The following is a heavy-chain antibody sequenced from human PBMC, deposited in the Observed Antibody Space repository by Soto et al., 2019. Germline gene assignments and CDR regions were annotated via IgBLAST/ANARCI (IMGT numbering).Heavy chain of an antibody. D-gene: IGHD1-26*01. CDR1: GYTFTSYA. J-gene: IGHJ4*02. V-gene: IGHV1-3*01. CDR3: ARWWELLRYFDY. CDR2: INAGNGNT. Sequence: ASVKVSCKASGYTFTSYAMHWVRQAPGQRLEWMGWINAGNGNTKYSQKFQGRVTITRDTSASTAYMELSSLRSEDTAVYYCARWWELLRYFDYWGQGTLVTVSS.